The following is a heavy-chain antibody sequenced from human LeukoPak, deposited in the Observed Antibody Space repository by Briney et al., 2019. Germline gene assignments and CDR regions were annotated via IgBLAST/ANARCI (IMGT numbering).Heavy chain of an antibody. D-gene: IGHD2-2*02. J-gene: IGHJ5*02. CDR1: GFSLTTSGVG. CDR3: IHAYPRVSWFDP. Sequence: SGPTLVNPTQTLTLTCSFSGFSLTTSGVGVGWIRQPPGKALEWLGMIYWDDDKRYSPSLRSRVTLTEDTSAKQVVLTMTNLDPADTATYYCIHAYPRVSWFDPWGQGILVTVSS. CDR2: IYWDDDK. V-gene: IGHV2-5*02.